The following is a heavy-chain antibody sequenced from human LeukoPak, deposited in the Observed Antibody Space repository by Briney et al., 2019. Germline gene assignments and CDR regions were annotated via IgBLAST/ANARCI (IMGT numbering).Heavy chain of an antibody. CDR1: GFTFSSYS. D-gene: IGHD3-16*01. CDR3: ARDLGQRGGGFFDY. J-gene: IGHJ4*02. Sequence: PGGSLRLSCAASGFTFSSYSMNWVRQAPGKGLEWVSYISSSGTIIYYADSVKGRFTISRDNDKNSVYLQMNSLRAEDTAVYYCARDLGQRGGGFFDYWGQGALVTVSS. V-gene: IGHV3-48*04. CDR2: ISSSGTII.